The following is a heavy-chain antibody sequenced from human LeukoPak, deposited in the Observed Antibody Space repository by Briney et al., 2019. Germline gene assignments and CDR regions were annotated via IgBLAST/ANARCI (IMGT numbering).Heavy chain of an antibody. J-gene: IGHJ3*02. V-gene: IGHV4-59*01. D-gene: IGHD3-16*02. Sequence: SETLSLTCTVSGGSISSYYWSGIRQPPGKGLEWIGHIYYSGSTNYNPSLKSRVTISVDTSKNQFSLKLSSVTAADTAVYYCARVGLDNAWGSYRYEVRNDAFDIWGQGTMVTVSS. CDR3: ARVGLDNAWGSYRYEVRNDAFDI. CDR1: GGSISSYY. CDR2: IYYSGST.